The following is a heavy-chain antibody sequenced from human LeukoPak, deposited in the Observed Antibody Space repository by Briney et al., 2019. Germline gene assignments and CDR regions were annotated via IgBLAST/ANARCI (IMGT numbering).Heavy chain of an antibody. CDR1: GYTFTSYD. J-gene: IGHJ6*03. Sequence: ASVKVSCKASGYTFTSYDINWVRQATGQGLEWIGWMNPNSGNTGYAQKFQGRVTMTRNTSISTAYMELSSLRSEDTAVYYCAKTIAAIALRYYYMDVWGKGTTVTVSS. V-gene: IGHV1-8*01. CDR3: AKTIAAIALRYYYMDV. CDR2: MNPNSGNT. D-gene: IGHD6-13*01.